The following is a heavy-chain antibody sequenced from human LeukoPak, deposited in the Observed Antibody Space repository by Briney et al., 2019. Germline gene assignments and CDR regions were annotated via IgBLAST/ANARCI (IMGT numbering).Heavy chain of an antibody. CDR3: ARGKIAAAGTWIYYYYYMDV. V-gene: IGHV1-8*03. J-gene: IGHJ6*03. D-gene: IGHD6-13*01. CDR2: MNLNSGNT. CDR1: GYTFTSYD. Sequence: ASVKVPCKASGYTFTSYDINWVRQATGQGLEWMGWMNLNSGNTGYAQKFQGRVTISRNTSISTAYMELSSLRSEDTAVYYCARGKIAAAGTWIYYYYYMDVWGKGTTVTVSS.